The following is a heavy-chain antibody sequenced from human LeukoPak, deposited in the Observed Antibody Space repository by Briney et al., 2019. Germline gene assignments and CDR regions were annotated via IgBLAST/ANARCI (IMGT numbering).Heavy chain of an antibody. CDR2: IYYSGST. D-gene: IGHD2-21*02. V-gene: IGHV4-59*01. Sequence: SETLSLTCAVYGGSFSGYYWSWIRQPPGKGLEWIGYIYYSGSTNYNPSLKSRVTISVDTSKNQFSLKLSSVTTADTAVYYCARARSAYCGGDCYSFAFDIWGQGTMVTVSS. CDR1: GGSFSGYY. CDR3: ARARSAYCGGDCYSFAFDI. J-gene: IGHJ3*02.